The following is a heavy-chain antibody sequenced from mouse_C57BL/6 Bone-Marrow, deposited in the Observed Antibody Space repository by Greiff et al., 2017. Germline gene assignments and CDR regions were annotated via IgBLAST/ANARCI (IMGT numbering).Heavy chain of an antibody. Sequence: EVNVVESGGGLVQPGGSLKLSCAASGFTFSDYGMAWVRQAPRKGPEWVAFISNLAYSIYYADTVTGRFTISRENAKNTLYLEMSGLRAEDTAMNCWARQLRLHYEMDYWGQGTSVTVSS. V-gene: IGHV5-15*01. CDR1: GFTFSDYG. D-gene: IGHD3-2*02. J-gene: IGHJ4*01. CDR2: ISNLAYSI. CDR3: ARQLRLHYEMDY.